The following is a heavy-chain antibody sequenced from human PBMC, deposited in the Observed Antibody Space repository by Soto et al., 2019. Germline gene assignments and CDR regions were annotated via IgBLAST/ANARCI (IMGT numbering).Heavy chain of an antibody. J-gene: IGHJ6*02. V-gene: IGHV1-18*04. Sequence: ASVKVSCKASGYTFTSYGISWVRQAPGQGLEWMGWISAYNGNTNYAQKLQGRVTMTTDTSTSTAYMELSSLRSEDTAVYYCASEVVVVVAATRHYYGMDVWGQGTTVTVSS. CDR3: ASEVVVVVAATRHYYGMDV. CDR1: GYTFTSYG. D-gene: IGHD2-15*01. CDR2: ISAYNGNT.